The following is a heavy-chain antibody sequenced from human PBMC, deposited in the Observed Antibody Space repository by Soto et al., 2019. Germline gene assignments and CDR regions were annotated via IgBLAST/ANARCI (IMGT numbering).Heavy chain of an antibody. CDR2: FDPEDDET. CDR3: ATSVGQQVELT. D-gene: IGHD6-13*01. Sequence: GASVKVSCKVSGYTLTELFMHWVRQAPGKGLEWMGGFDPEDDETIYAQKFQGRVTMTEDTATDTAYMDLSSLRSEDTAVYYCATSVGQQVELTWGQGTLVTVSS. J-gene: IGHJ4*02. CDR1: GYTLTELF. V-gene: IGHV1-24*01.